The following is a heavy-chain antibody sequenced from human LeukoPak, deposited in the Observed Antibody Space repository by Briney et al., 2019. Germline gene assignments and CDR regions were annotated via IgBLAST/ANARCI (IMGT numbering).Heavy chain of an antibody. V-gene: IGHV3-33*01. Sequence: GGSLRLSCAASGFTFSTYGMHWIRQAPGKGLEWVAVIWYDGSNSYYADCVKGRITISRDNSRNTLYLQMNSLRAEDTAVYYCARDKNGWYDSWGQGTLVTVSS. J-gene: IGHJ5*01. CDR1: GFTFSTYG. CDR2: IWYDGSNS. CDR3: ARDKNGWYDS. D-gene: IGHD2-8*01.